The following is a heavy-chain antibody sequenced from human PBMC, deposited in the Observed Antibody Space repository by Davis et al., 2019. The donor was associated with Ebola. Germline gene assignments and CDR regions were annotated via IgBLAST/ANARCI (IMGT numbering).Heavy chain of an antibody. CDR2: INHSGST. Sequence: MPSETLSLTCAVYGGSFSGYYWSWIRQPPGKGLKWIGEINHSGSTNYNPSLKSRVTISVDTSKNQFSLKLSSVTAADTAVYYCASAYGDSDAFDIWGQGTMVTVSS. D-gene: IGHD4-17*01. J-gene: IGHJ3*02. CDR3: ASAYGDSDAFDI. CDR1: GGSFSGYY. V-gene: IGHV4-34*01.